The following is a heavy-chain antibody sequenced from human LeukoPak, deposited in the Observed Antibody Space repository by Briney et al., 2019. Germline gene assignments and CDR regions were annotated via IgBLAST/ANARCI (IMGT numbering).Heavy chain of an antibody. V-gene: IGHV3-30-3*01. J-gene: IGHJ4*02. CDR3: ARDRAYYYDSSGYWYFDY. CDR1: GFTFSSYA. Sequence: GGSLRLSCAASGFTFSSYAMHWVRQAPGKGLEWVAVISYDGSNKYYADSVKGRFTISRDNSKNTLYLQMNSLRAEDTAVYYCARDRAYYYDSSGYWYFDYWGQGTLVTVSS. CDR2: ISYDGSNK. D-gene: IGHD3-22*01.